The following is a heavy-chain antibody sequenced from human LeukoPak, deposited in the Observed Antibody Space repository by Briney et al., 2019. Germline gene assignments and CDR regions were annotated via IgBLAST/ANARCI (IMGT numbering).Heavy chain of an antibody. CDR1: GYSFTTYW. J-gene: IGHJ5*02. CDR2: IYPGDSDT. Sequence: GESLKISCKGSGYSFTTYWIGWVRQMPGKGLEWMGIIYPGDSDTRYSPSFQGQVTISTDKSVSTAYLQWSSLKASDTAMYYCARSGVIGYSSGWINCFDPWGQGTLVTVSS. CDR3: ARSGVIGYSSGWINCFDP. V-gene: IGHV5-51*01. D-gene: IGHD6-19*01.